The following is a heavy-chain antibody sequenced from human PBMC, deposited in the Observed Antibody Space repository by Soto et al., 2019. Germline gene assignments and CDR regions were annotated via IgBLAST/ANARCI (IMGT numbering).Heavy chain of an antibody. CDR1: GGSISSYY. CDR2: IYYSGST. Sequence: SETLSLTCTVSGGSISSYYWSWIRQPPGKGLEWIGYIYYSGSTNYSPSLKSRVTISLDTSKNQFSLKLSSVTAADTAVYYCARGYYGDNARGLFPCGQGTTVTVYS. J-gene: IGHJ5*02. D-gene: IGHD4-17*01. V-gene: IGHV4-59*01. CDR3: ARGYYGDNARGLFP.